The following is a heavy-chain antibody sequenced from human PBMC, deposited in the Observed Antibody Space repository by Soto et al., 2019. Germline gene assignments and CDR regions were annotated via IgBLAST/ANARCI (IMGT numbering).Heavy chain of an antibody. CDR1: GFSLTTSGVG. V-gene: IGHV2-5*02. CDR2: IYWDDDK. CDR3: AHRGYMYGNWDHGYFDY. J-gene: IGHJ4*02. Sequence: QITLKESGPTRVRPTQTLALTCTFSGFSLTTSGVGVGWIRKTPGKALEWLAVIYWDDDKRYSPSLKSRITITKETSKNQVVLTMADMDPVDTATYFCAHRGYMYGNWDHGYFDYWGQGTLVTVSS. D-gene: IGHD5-18*01.